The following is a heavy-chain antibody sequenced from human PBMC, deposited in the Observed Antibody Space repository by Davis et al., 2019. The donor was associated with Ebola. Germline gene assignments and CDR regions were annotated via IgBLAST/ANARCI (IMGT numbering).Heavy chain of an antibody. CDR1: GFNFSSYA. D-gene: IGHD3-22*01. Sequence: GESLKISCAASGFNFSSYAMHWVRQAPGKGLEWVAVISYDGSNKYYADSVKGRFTISRDNSKNTLYLQMNSLRAEDTAVYYCAREIDSSDDYWGQGTLVTVSS. CDR3: AREIDSSDDY. V-gene: IGHV3-30-3*01. CDR2: ISYDGSNK. J-gene: IGHJ4*02.